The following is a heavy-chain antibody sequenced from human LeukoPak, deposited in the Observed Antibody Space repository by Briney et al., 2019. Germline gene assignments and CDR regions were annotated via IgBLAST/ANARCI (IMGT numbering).Heavy chain of an antibody. V-gene: IGHV3-21*01. CDR3: ARWYSVGWNYYFDL. CDR2: ISSSSYI. J-gene: IGHJ2*01. D-gene: IGHD1-7*01. CDR1: GFTFSSYS. Sequence: GGSLRLSCAASGFTFSSYSMNWVRQAPGKGLEWVSSISSSSYIYYADSVKGRFTISRDNAKNSLYLQMNSLRAEDTAVYYCARWYSVGWNYYFDLWGRGTLVTVSS.